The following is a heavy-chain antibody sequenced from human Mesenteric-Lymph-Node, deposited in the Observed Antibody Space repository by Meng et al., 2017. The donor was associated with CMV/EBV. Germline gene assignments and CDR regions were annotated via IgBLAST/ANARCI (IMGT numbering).Heavy chain of an antibody. Sequence: SCAASGFTFSSYAMHWVRQAPGKGLEWVAVISYDGSNKYYADSVKGRFTISRDNSKNTLYLQMNSLRAEDTAVYYCAREATTGAFDYWGQGTLVTVSS. CDR2: ISYDGSNK. D-gene: IGHD1-26*01. V-gene: IGHV3-30-3*01. J-gene: IGHJ4*02. CDR3: AREATTGAFDY. CDR1: GFTFSSYA.